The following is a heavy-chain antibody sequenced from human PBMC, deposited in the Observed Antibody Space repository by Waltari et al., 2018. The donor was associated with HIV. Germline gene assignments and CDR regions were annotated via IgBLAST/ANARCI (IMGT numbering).Heavy chain of an antibody. Sequence: QLQLQESGPGLVKPSETLSLTCTVSGGSISSSSYYWGWIRQPPGKGLEWIGSIYYSGRTYYNPSLKRRVTLSVDTSKNQFSLKLSSVTAADTAVYYCARVQTGVDTAMVNRYFDLWGRGTLVTVSS. D-gene: IGHD5-18*01. V-gene: IGHV4-39*01. CDR3: ARVQTGVDTAMVNRYFDL. J-gene: IGHJ2*01. CDR2: IYYSGRT. CDR1: GGSISSSSYY.